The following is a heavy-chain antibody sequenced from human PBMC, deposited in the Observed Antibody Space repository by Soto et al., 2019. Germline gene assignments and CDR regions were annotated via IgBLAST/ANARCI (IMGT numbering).Heavy chain of an antibody. J-gene: IGHJ6*02. CDR3: ARVGYCSSTSCLHYYYYGMDG. D-gene: IGHD2-2*01. CDR2: IIPILGIA. V-gene: IGHV1-69*02. Sequence: QVQLVQSGAEVKKPGSSVKVSCKASGGTFSSYTISWVRQAPGQGLEWMGRIIPILGIANYAQKFQGRVTITADKSTSTAYMEMSSLRSEDTAVYYCARVGYCSSTSCLHYYYYGMDGWGQGTTVTVSS. CDR1: GGTFSSYT.